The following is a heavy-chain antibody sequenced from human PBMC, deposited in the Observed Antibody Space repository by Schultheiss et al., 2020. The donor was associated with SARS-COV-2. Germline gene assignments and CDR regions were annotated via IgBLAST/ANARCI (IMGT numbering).Heavy chain of an antibody. V-gene: IGHV1-2*02. Sequence: ASVKVSCKASGYTFTGYYMHWVRQAPGQGLEWMGWINPNSGGTNYAQKFQGRVTMTRDTSISTAYMELSRLRSDDTAVYYCARDRGYYDSSGYSDAFDIWGQGTMVTVSS. D-gene: IGHD3-22*01. CDR3: ARDRGYYDSSGYSDAFDI. CDR1: GYTFTGYY. J-gene: IGHJ3*02. CDR2: INPNSGGT.